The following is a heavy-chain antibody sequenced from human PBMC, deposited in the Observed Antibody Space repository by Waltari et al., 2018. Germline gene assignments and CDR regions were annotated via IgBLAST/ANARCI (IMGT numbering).Heavy chain of an antibody. CDR3: ARETSRLWDWFDP. V-gene: IGHV4-30-4*08. J-gene: IGHJ5*02. Sequence: QVQLQESGPGLVKPSPTLSLTCTVSGSSISSGDYYWSWIRQPPGKGLEWIGYIYYSGSTYYNPSLKSRVTISVDTSKNQFSLKLSSVTAADTAVYYCARETSRLWDWFDPWGQGTLVTVSS. CDR2: IYYSGST. CDR1: GSSISSGDYY. D-gene: IGHD2-2*01.